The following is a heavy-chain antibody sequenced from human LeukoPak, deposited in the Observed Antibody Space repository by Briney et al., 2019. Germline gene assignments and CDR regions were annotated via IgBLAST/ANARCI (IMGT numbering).Heavy chain of an antibody. Sequence: ASVKVSXKASGGTFSSYAISWVRQAPGQGLEWMGGVIPIFGTANYAQKFQGRVTITTDESTSTAYMELSSLRSEDTAVYYCARMSVRGVIDGWAYPQHNAFDIWGQGTMVTVSS. J-gene: IGHJ3*02. CDR3: ARMSVRGVIDGWAYPQHNAFDI. CDR2: VIPIFGTA. D-gene: IGHD3-10*01. V-gene: IGHV1-69*05. CDR1: GGTFSSYA.